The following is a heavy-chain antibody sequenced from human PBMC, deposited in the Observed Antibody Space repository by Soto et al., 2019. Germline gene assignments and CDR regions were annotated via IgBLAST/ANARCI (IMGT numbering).Heavy chain of an antibody. CDR3: ARADYEILTGSYAMDV. J-gene: IGHJ6*02. D-gene: IGHD3-9*01. V-gene: IGHV4-4*07. Sequence: SETLSLTCTVSDDFISSYYWNWIRQPAGKGLEWIGRVSTNGATNYNPSLESRVTMSVDTSKNQFSLKLTSVTAADTAVYFCARADYEILTGSYAMDVWGQGTTVTAP. CDR2: VSTNGAT. CDR1: DDFISSYY.